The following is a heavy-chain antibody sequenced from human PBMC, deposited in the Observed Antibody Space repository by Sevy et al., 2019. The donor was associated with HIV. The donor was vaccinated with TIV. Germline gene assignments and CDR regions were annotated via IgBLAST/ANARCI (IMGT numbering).Heavy chain of an antibody. V-gene: IGHV4-59*01. CDR1: GGSISGYY. CDR3: AGTPVIMITSGEVIALRQFDF. J-gene: IGHJ4*02. D-gene: IGHD3-16*02. Sequence: SETLSLTCTVSGGSISGYYWSWIRQPPGKGLEWIGYIYYSGSTNYNPSLKHRVTMSVDTSKNQFSLKMSSVTAADTAVYYCAGTPVIMITSGEVIALRQFDFWGQGTLVTVSS. CDR2: IYYSGST.